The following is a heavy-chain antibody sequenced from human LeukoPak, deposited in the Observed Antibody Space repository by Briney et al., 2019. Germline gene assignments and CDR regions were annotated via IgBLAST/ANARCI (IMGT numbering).Heavy chain of an antibody. CDR2: IYYSGST. CDR1: GGSISSSSYY. D-gene: IGHD3-22*01. Sequence: PSETLSLTCTVSGGSISSSSYYWGWIRQPPGKGLEWIGSIYYSGSTYYNPSLKSRVTISIDTSKNQFYLKLSSLTAADTAVYYCARRDDSSGYHKIFDYWGPGTLVTVSS. CDR3: ARRDDSSGYHKIFDY. J-gene: IGHJ4*02. V-gene: IGHV4-39*01.